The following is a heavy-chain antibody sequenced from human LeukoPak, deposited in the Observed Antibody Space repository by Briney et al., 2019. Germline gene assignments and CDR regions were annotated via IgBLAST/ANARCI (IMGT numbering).Heavy chain of an antibody. Sequence: PGGSLRLSCAASGFTFSSYSMNWVRQAPGKGLEWVSYISSSSSTIYYADSVKGRFTISRDNAKNSLYLQMNSLRAEDTAVYYCASVYRHRIDYWGQGTLVTVSS. V-gene: IGHV3-48*04. CDR1: GFTFSSYS. D-gene: IGHD2/OR15-2a*01. CDR3: ASVYRHRIDY. CDR2: ISSSSSTI. J-gene: IGHJ4*02.